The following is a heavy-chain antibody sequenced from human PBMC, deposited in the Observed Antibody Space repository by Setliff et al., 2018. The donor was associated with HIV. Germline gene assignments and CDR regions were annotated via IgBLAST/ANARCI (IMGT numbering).Heavy chain of an antibody. CDR3: AKENGYYYGSGSYYKGYFDY. CDR1: GFTFSNYA. D-gene: IGHD3-10*01. Sequence: GGSLRLSCAASGFTFSNYAMNWVRQAPGKGLEWVSAISGSGGSTYYADSVKGRFTISRDNSKKTLYLQMNSLRAEDTAVYYCAKENGYYYGSGSYYKGYFDYWGQGTLVTVSS. CDR2: ISGSGGST. V-gene: IGHV3-23*01. J-gene: IGHJ4*02.